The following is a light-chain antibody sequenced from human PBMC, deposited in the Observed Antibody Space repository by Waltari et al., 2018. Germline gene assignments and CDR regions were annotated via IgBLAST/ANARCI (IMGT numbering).Light chain of an antibody. V-gene: IGLV3-19*01. CDR2: GKE. J-gene: IGLJ3*02. CDR3: HSRKGSDNQVV. CDR1: SLRTSY. Sequence: SSELTQGPDVSVALGQTVKITCQGDSLRTSYASWYQVKPGQAPVLVLFGKEKRPSGIPDRIPGYISGTTSSLTITGAQAEDEADYYCHSRKGSDNQVVFGGGTKLTVL.